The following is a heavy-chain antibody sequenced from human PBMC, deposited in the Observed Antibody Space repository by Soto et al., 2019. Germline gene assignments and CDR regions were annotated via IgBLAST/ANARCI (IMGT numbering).Heavy chain of an antibody. Sequence: SVTMSLTCTVSGGYISSYYWSWIRQPPGKGLEWIGYIYYSGSTNYNPSLKSRVTISVDTSKNQFSLKLSSVTAADTAVYYCASTSRQGANVLRYFESNYYGMDVWGQGTTVTVSS. D-gene: IGHD3-9*01. CDR1: GGYISSYY. CDR3: ASTSRQGANVLRYFESNYYGMDV. V-gene: IGHV4-59*01. CDR2: IYYSGST. J-gene: IGHJ6*02.